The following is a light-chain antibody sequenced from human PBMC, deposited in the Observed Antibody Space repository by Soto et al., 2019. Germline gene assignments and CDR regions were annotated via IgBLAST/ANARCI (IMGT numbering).Light chain of an antibody. Sequence: EIVLTQSPDTLSLFPGERATLSCRASQSVSSTYLAWYQQKPGQAPRPLISAASSRATGTPDRFSGSGSGTYFTLTISSLEPEDFAVYYCQQYGSSRWTFGQGTKVEIK. CDR2: AAS. CDR3: QQYGSSRWT. J-gene: IGKJ1*01. V-gene: IGKV3-20*01. CDR1: QSVSSTY.